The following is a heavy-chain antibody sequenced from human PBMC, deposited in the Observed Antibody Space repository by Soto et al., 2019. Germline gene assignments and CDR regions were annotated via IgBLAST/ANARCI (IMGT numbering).Heavy chain of an antibody. CDR3: ARIPAYSDFWSGYVYYYYGMDV. J-gene: IGHJ6*02. CDR2: TYYRSKWYN. Sequence: SQTLSLTCAISGDSVSSNSAAWNWIRQSPSRGLEWLGRTYYRSKWYNDYAVSVKSRITINPDTSKNQFSLQLNSVTPEETYVYDWARIPAYSDFWSGYVYYYYGMDVWGQVPMDTVS. D-gene: IGHD3-3*01. CDR1: GDSVSSNSAA. V-gene: IGHV6-1*01.